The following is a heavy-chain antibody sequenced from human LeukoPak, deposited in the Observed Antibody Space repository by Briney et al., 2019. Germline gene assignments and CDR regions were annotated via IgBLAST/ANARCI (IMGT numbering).Heavy chain of an antibody. D-gene: IGHD2-15*01. Sequence: GASVKVSCKASGYTFSGYAIIWVRQAPGQGLEWLTYIGPYNGKTKFAPKFQGRVTMTTDTSTSTAYLELRSLTSDDTAVYYCAREQRCGGGGCYLNTLDLWGQGTMVTVSS. J-gene: IGHJ3*01. V-gene: IGHV1-18*01. CDR1: GYTFSGYA. CDR3: AREQRCGGGGCYLNTLDL. CDR2: IGPYNGKT.